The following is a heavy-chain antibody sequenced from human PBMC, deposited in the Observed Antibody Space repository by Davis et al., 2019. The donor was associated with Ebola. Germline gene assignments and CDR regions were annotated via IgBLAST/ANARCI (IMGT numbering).Heavy chain of an antibody. D-gene: IGHD6-19*01. Sequence: MPSETLSLTCTVSGGSINNYFWSWIRQPPGKGLEWIGNIHYLGNTNYNPSLKSRVTMSVDTSKNQFSLKLGSVTAADTAVYYCARGSQWLGPDYWGQGTLVTVSS. CDR2: IHYLGNT. J-gene: IGHJ4*02. CDR3: ARGSQWLGPDY. CDR1: GGSINNYF. V-gene: IGHV4-59*01.